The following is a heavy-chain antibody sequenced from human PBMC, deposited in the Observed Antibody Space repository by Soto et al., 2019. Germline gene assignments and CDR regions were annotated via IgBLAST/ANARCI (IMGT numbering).Heavy chain of an antibody. CDR3: ARGNSSSGAFDI. J-gene: IGHJ3*02. Sequence: GGSLRLSCAASGFTFSSYDMHWVRQATGKGLEGVSAIGTAGDSYYPGSVKGRFTISRENANNSLYLQMNSLRAGDTAVYYCARGNSSSGAFDIWGQGTMVTVSS. V-gene: IGHV3-13*01. CDR2: IGTAGDS. CDR1: GFTFSSYD. D-gene: IGHD6-6*01.